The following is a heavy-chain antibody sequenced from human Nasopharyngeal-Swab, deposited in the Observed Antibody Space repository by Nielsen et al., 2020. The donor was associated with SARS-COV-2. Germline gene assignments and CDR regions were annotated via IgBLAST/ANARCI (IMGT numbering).Heavy chain of an antibody. D-gene: IGHD3-3*01. CDR2: ISSSSSTI. CDR3: ARDPPADFWSGYYLDY. Sequence: WIRQPPGKGLEWVSYISSSSSTIYYADSVKGRFTISRDTAKNSLYLQMNSLRAEDTAVYYCARDPPADFWSGYYLDYWGQGTLVTVSS. V-gene: IGHV3-48*04. J-gene: IGHJ4*02.